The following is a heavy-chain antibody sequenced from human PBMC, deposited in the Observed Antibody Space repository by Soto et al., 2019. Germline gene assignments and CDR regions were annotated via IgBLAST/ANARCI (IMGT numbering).Heavy chain of an antibody. Sequence: GGSLILSCAASGFTFSSYAMHWVRQAPGKGLEWVAVISYDGSNKYYADSVKGRFTISRDYSKNTLYLQMNSLRAEDTAVYYCARDPLWGTAMVLWYFDLWGRGTLVTVSS. J-gene: IGHJ2*01. CDR3: ARDPLWGTAMVLWYFDL. CDR2: ISYDGSNK. CDR1: GFTFSSYA. V-gene: IGHV3-30-3*01. D-gene: IGHD5-18*01.